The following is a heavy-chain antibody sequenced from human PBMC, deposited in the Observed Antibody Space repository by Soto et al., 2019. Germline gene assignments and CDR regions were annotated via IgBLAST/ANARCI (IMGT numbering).Heavy chain of an antibody. CDR3: ATTGDYVYYYGMDV. D-gene: IGHD4-17*01. Sequence: QLQLQESGPGLVKPSETLSLTCTVSGGSISSSSYYWGWIRQPPGKGLEWIGSIYYSGSTYYNPSLKSRVTISVDTSKNQFSLKLSSVTAADTAVYYCATTGDYVYYYGMDVWGQGTTVTVSS. V-gene: IGHV4-39*01. CDR1: GGSISSSSYY. CDR2: IYYSGST. J-gene: IGHJ6*02.